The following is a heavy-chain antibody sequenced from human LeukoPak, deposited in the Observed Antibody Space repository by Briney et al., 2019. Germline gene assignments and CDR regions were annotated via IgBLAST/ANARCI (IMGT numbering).Heavy chain of an antibody. V-gene: IGHV3-7*01. CDR3: ARDRGYSTFDY. D-gene: IGHD4-23*01. J-gene: IGHJ4*02. CDR1: AFTFSNYW. CDR2: IKEEGGGI. Sequence: GGSLRLSCAASAFTFSNYWMSWVRQAPGKGLEWVANIKEEGGGINYVDSVKGRFTISRDNAKNSLYLQMNSLRVDDTAVYYCARDRGYSTFDYWGQGTLVTVSS.